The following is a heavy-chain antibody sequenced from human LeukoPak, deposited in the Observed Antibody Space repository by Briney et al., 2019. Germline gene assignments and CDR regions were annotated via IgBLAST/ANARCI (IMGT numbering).Heavy chain of an antibody. J-gene: IGHJ3*02. CDR1: GFTFSDYY. Sequence: GGSLRPSCAASGFTFSDYYMSWIRQAPGKGREWVSYISSSSYTNYADSVKGRFTISRDNAKNSLYLQMNSLRAEDTAVYYCARVGLRDAFDIWGQGTMVTVSS. CDR2: ISSSSYT. D-gene: IGHD4-17*01. CDR3: ARVGLRDAFDI. V-gene: IGHV3-11*06.